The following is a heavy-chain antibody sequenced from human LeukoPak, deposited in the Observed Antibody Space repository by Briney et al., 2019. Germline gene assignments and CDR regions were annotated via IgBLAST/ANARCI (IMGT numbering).Heavy chain of an antibody. CDR1: GFTFSSYG. D-gene: IGHD3-16*01. J-gene: IGHJ5*02. CDR2: ISYDGSNK. V-gene: IGHV3-30*18. CDR3: AEASFMITFGGVIDH. Sequence: GRSLRLSCAASGFTFSSYGMHWVRQAPGKGLEWVAVISYDGSNKYYADSVKGRFTISRDNSKNTLYLQMNSLRAEDTAVYYCAEASFMITFGGVIDHWGQGTLVTVSS.